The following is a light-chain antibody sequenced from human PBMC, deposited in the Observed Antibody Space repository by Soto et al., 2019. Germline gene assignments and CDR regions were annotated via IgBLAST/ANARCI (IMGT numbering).Light chain of an antibody. Sequence: QSALTQPPSVSAAPGEKVTISCSGSSSDIGRHHVFWYQQLPGTAPKLLIYENTKRPSGIPDRFSGSKSGTSATLGITGLQTGDEADYYCGTWDTSLSRVFGTGTKVTVL. CDR3: GTWDTSLSRV. CDR2: ENT. V-gene: IGLV1-51*02. CDR1: SSDIGRHH. J-gene: IGLJ1*01.